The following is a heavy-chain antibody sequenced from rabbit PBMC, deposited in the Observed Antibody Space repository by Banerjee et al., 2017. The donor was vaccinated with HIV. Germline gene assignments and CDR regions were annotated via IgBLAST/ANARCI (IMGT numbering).Heavy chain of an antibody. D-gene: IGHD7-1*01. CDR2: INTGSGSA. CDR3: ARDTGDDGYSNDL. Sequence: QVQLKESGGGLVQLGGSLKLSCKVSGFSFSNKYVMCWVRQAPGKGLEWIGCINTGSGSAYSANWAKGRFAISKTSTTTVTLQMTSLTAADTAPSFCARDTGDDGYSNDLWGQGTLVPVS. CDR1: GFSFSNKYV. J-gene: IGHJ3*01. V-gene: IGHV1S45*01.